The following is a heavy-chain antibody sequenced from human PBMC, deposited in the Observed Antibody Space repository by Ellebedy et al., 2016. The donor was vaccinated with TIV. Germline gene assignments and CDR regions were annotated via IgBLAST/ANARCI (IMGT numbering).Heavy chain of an antibody. V-gene: IGHV4/OR15-8*02. CDR1: GGSITGSNW. D-gene: IGHD5-18*01. CDR2: IYHSGNA. CDR3: ARVGYSYGYAWFDS. J-gene: IGHJ5*01. Sequence: SETLSLXCAVAGGSITGSNWWSWVRQPPGKGLEWIGEIYHSGNANYNPSLKSRVTISIDKSKNQFSLRLTSVTAADTAVYYCARVGYSYGYAWFDSWGQGTRATVSS.